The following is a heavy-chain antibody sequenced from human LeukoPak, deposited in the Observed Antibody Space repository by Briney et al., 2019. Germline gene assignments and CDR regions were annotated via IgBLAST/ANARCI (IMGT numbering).Heavy chain of an antibody. V-gene: IGHV4-4*09. J-gene: IGHJ4*02. CDR3: ARGIVGATFDY. CDR2: IYTSGST. Sequence: SGTLSVTCTVSGGSLSSYYWSWMRQPPGKGLEWIGYIYTSGSTNYNPSLKSRVTISVHTSKNQFSLKLSSVTAADTAVYYWARGIVGATFDYWGQGTLVTVSS. D-gene: IGHD1-26*01. CDR1: GGSLSSYY.